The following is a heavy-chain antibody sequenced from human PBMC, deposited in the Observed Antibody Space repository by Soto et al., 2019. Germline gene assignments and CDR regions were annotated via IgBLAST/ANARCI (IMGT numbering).Heavy chain of an antibody. J-gene: IGHJ4*02. CDR1: GGTFSSYA. Sequence: AASVKVSCKASGGTFSSYAISWVRQAPGQGLEWMGGIIPIFGTANYAQKFQGRVTITADESTSTAYMELSSLRSEDTAVYYCARDRTTVTNTLFDYWGQGTLVTVSS. CDR3: ARDRTTVTNTLFDY. D-gene: IGHD4-17*01. CDR2: IIPIFGTA. V-gene: IGHV1-69*13.